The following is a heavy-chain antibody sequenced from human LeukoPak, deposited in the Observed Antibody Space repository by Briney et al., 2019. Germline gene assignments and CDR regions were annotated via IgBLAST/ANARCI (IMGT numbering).Heavy chain of an antibody. CDR3: ARVQSRLSWFDP. V-gene: IGHV4-39*06. CDR2: IYYSGST. J-gene: IGHJ5*02. Sequence: PSETLSLTCTVSGGSISSSSSYYWGWIRQPPGKGLEWIGSIYYSGSTYYNPSLKSRVTRSVDTSKNQFPLKLTSVTAADTAVYYGARVQSRLSWFDPWGQGTLVTVSS. CDR1: GGSISSSSSYY.